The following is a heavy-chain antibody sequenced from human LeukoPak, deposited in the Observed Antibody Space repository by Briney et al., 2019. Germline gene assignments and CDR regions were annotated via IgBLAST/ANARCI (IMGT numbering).Heavy chain of an antibody. CDR2: ISSESSYI. D-gene: IGHD4-11*01. Sequence: PGGSLRLSCAASGFTFSSYSMNWVRQAPGKGLEWVSSISSESSYIFYADSVKGRFTISRDNAKNSLYLQMNSLRAEDTAVYYCARFETTVTIGDFWGQGTLVTVSS. CDR3: ARFETTVTIGDF. CDR1: GFTFSSYS. V-gene: IGHV3-21*01. J-gene: IGHJ4*02.